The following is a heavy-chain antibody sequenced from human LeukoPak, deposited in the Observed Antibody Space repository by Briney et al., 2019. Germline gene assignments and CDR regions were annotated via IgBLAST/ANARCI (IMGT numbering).Heavy chain of an antibody. Sequence: SETLSLTCTVSGGSISTNSYYWGWIRQTPGKELEWIASIHYTGSTYYNPSLKSRVTMSVDTSKNQFSLRLRSVTAADTAVYYCARGQARLAWFDPWGQGTLVTVSS. CDR3: ARGQARLAWFDP. CDR1: GGSISTNSYY. V-gene: IGHV4-39*07. CDR2: IHYTGST. D-gene: IGHD6-19*01. J-gene: IGHJ5*02.